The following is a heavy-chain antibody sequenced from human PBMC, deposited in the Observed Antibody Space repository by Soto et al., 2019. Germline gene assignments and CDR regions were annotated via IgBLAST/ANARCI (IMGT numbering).Heavy chain of an antibody. Sequence: SETLSLTCTVSGGSINSDAYYWSWIRQPPGKGLEWIGHIYYSGRTYYAPSLESRLTISLDMSKNQFSLRLSSVNASDTAVYYCARDRSNSPDYFDYWGQGTLVTVSS. CDR2: IYYSGRT. CDR3: ARDRSNSPDYFDY. D-gene: IGHD6-6*01. CDR1: GGSINSDAYY. V-gene: IGHV4-30-4*01. J-gene: IGHJ4*02.